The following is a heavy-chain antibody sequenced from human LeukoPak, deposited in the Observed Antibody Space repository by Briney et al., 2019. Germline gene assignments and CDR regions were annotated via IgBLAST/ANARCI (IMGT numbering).Heavy chain of an antibody. CDR1: GFTFSSYD. J-gene: IGHJ4*02. V-gene: IGHV3-23*01. CDR2: ISGGGNT. D-gene: IGHD3-16*01. Sequence: GGSLRLSCAASGFTFSSYDMSWVRQAPGKGLEWVSGISGGGNTFYSDSVRGRFTISRDNSKNTLYLDMTGLRAEDTAVYYCAKGDTLSPGASDYWGQGTLVTVSS. CDR3: AKGDTLSPGASDY.